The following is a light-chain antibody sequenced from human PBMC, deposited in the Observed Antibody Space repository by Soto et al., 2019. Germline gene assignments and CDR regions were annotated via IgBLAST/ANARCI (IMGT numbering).Light chain of an antibody. CDR3: QSYDSSLSGGV. V-gene: IGLV1-40*01. Sequence: QSVLTQPPSVSGAPGQRVTISCTGSSSNIGAGYAVHWYQQLPGTAPKLLISANSNRPSGVPDRFAGSKSGTSASLAITGLQVEDEADYYCQSYDSSLSGGVFGTGTKVTVL. J-gene: IGLJ1*01. CDR1: SSNIGAGYA. CDR2: ANS.